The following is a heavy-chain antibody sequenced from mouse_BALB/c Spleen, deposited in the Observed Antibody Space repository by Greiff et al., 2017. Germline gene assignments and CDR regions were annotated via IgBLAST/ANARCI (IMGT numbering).Heavy chain of an antibody. CDR1: GFTFSSYA. Sequence: EVMLVESGGGLVKPGGSLKLSCAASGFTFSSYAMSWVRQTPEKRLEWVATISSGGSYTYYPDSVKGRFTISRDNAKNTLYLQMSSLRSEDTAMYYCARLGNYVGYYAMDYWGQGTSVTVSS. CDR3: ARLGNYVGYYAMDY. J-gene: IGHJ4*01. D-gene: IGHD2-1*01. CDR2: ISSGGSYT. V-gene: IGHV5-9-1*01.